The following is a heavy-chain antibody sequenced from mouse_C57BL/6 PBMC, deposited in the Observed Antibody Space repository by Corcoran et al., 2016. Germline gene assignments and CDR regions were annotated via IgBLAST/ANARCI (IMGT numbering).Heavy chain of an antibody. CDR3: ARSRLRRDFDV. Sequence: EVQLQQSGPELVKPGASVKISCKASGYTFTDYYMNWVKQSHGKSLEWIGDINPNNGGTSYNQKFKGKATLTVDKSSSTAYMELRSLTSEDSAVYYCARSRLRRDFDVWGTGTTVTVSS. CDR1: GYTFTDYY. D-gene: IGHD2-4*01. CDR2: INPNNGGT. V-gene: IGHV1-26*01. J-gene: IGHJ1*03.